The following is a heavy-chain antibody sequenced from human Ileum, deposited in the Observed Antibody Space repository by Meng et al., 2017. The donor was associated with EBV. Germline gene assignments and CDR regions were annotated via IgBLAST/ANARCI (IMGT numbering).Heavy chain of an antibody. Sequence: QFQEGGPGLGKPSGTRTLTCAVSGGSISSSNWWNWVRQPPGKGLEWIGEIYYSGSTIYNPSLKSRVTISVDKSKNLFSLKLSSVTAADTAVYYCARGYGSGRDYFDYWGQGTLVTVSS. D-gene: IGHD3-10*01. CDR3: ARGYGSGRDYFDY. J-gene: IGHJ4*02. V-gene: IGHV4-4*02. CDR2: IYYSGST. CDR1: GGSISSSNW.